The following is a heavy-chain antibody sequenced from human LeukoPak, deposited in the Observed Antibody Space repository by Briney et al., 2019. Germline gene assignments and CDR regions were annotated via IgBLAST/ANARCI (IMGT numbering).Heavy chain of an antibody. J-gene: IGHJ4*02. CDR3: ARGVTYCSSTSCYTLDY. V-gene: IGHV1-8*01. D-gene: IGHD2-2*02. CDR2: MNPNSGNT. Sequence: ASVKVSCKASGYTFSSSDINWVRQATGQGLEWMGWMNPNSGNTGYVQKLQGRVTMTRNTSISTAYMELSSLRSEDTAVYYCARGVTYCSSTSCYTLDYWGQGTLVTVSS. CDR1: GYTFSSSD.